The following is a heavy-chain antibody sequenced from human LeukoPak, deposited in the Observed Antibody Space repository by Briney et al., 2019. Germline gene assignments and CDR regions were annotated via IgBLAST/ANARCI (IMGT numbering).Heavy chain of an antibody. CDR3: ARGGGAVASGYPIAG. D-gene: IGHD6-19*01. CDR1: GFTFSSYA. J-gene: IGHJ4*02. Sequence: GGSLRLSCAASGFTFSSYAMHWVRQGPGKGLEYVSAISSNGGSTYYANSVKGRFTISRDNSKNTLYLQMGSLRAEDMAVYYCARGGGAVASGYPIAGWGQGTLVTVSS. CDR2: ISSNGGST. V-gene: IGHV3-64*01.